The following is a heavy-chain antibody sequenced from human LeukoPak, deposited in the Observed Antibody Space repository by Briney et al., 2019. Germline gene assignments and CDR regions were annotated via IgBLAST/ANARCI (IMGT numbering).Heavy chain of an antibody. CDR2: IYHSGST. D-gene: IGHD1-26*01. Sequence: PSETLSLTCAVSGGSISSSNWWSWVRQPPGKGLEWIGEIYHSGSTNYNPSLKSRVTISVDTSKNQFSLKLSSVTAADTAVYYCASSYSWSYYVLDGGEGTLVTVSS. V-gene: IGHV4-4*02. CDR1: GGSISSSNW. J-gene: IGHJ4*02. CDR3: ASSYSWSYYVLD.